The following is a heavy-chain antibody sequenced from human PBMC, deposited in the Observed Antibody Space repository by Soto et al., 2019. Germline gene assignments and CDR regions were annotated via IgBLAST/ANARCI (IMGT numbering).Heavy chain of an antibody. J-gene: IGHJ4*02. CDR2: MNQGGNEK. CDR3: ARDTSGYDGGSFDY. D-gene: IGHD5-12*01. Sequence: GGSLRLSCAATGFTFSNYWMSWVRQAPGRGLEWVANMNQGGNEKFYVDSVKGRFTISRDNAKNSLYLQMNGLRADDTAVYYCARDTSGYDGGSFDYWGQGTLVIVSS. V-gene: IGHV3-7*01. CDR1: GFTFSNYW.